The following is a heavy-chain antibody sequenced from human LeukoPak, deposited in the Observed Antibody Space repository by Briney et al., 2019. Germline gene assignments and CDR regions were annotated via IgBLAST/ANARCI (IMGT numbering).Heavy chain of an antibody. CDR2: ISSNGGST. Sequence: GGSLRLSCAASGFTFSSYAMHWVRQAPGKGLEYVSAISSNGGSTYYANSVKGRFTISRDNSKNTLYLQMGSLRAEDMAVYYCARDLDAYDSSGYYYVGVAFDIWGQGTMVTVSS. J-gene: IGHJ3*02. D-gene: IGHD3-22*01. V-gene: IGHV3-64*01. CDR3: ARDLDAYDSSGYYYVGVAFDI. CDR1: GFTFSSYA.